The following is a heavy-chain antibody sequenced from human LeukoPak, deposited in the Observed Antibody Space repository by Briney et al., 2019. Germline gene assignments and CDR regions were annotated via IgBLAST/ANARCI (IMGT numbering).Heavy chain of an antibody. CDR2: IKKDGSEK. CDR1: GFSFDDYA. Sequence: GGSLRLSCAASGFSFDDYAMHWVRQAPGKGLEWVANIKKDGSEKYYVDSVKGRFTISRDNAKTSLYLQMNSLRAEDTAVYYCARDLSGVTGYTYGRGIYYWGQGTLVTVSS. V-gene: IGHV3-7*01. CDR3: ARDLSGVTGYTYGRGIYY. J-gene: IGHJ4*02. D-gene: IGHD5-18*01.